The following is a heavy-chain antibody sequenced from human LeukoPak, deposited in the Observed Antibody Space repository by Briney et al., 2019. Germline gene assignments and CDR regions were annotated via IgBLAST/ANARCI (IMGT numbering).Heavy chain of an antibody. V-gene: IGHV4-39*01. CDR1: GASFSSGGYY. CDR2: MYESGSS. J-gene: IGHJ5*02. Sequence: PSETLSLTCSVSGASFSSGGYYWGWIRLPPGKGLEWIGSMYESGSSNYNPSLRSRVTIRIDTSKNQFSLKLSSVTATDTAVYYCARRGYCSSTSCYEYWFDPWGQGTLVTVSS. CDR3: ARRGYCSSTSCYEYWFDP. D-gene: IGHD2-2*01.